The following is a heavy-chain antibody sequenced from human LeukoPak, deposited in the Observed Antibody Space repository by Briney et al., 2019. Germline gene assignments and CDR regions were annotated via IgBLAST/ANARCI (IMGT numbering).Heavy chain of an antibody. CDR2: INPNSGGT. J-gene: IGHJ3*02. CDR3: ARDSSGYQNDAFDI. V-gene: IGHV1-2*02. CDR1: GYTFTGYY. D-gene: IGHD3-22*01. Sequence: ASVKVSCKASGYTFTGYYMHWVRQAPGQGLEWMGWINPNSGGTNYAQKFQGRVTMTRDTSISTAYMELSRLRSDDTAVYYCARDSSGYQNDAFDIWGQGTMVTVSS.